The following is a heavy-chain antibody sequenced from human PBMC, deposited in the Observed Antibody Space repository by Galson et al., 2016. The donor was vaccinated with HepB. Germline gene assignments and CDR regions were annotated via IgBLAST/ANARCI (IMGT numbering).Heavy chain of an antibody. CDR2: IYYSGRT. CDR3: AKADFLPGWFDP. V-gene: IGHV4-61*03. J-gene: IGHJ5*02. Sequence: PGKGLEWVGSIYYSGRTNYNPSLKSRVTISVDTPKNHLSLSLSSVTAADTAVYYCAKADFLPGWFDPWGQGTLVTVSS.